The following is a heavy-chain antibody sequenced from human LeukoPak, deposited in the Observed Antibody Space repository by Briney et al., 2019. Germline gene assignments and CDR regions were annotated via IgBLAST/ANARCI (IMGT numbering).Heavy chain of an antibody. J-gene: IGHJ6*02. CDR3: ARGLIVVVPAAIFGYYYYGMDV. CDR2: IKHSGST. D-gene: IGHD2-2*02. CDR1: GGSFGGYY. V-gene: IGHV4-34*01. Sequence: SETLSLTCAVYGGSFGGYYWSWIRQPPGKGLEWIGEIKHSGSTNYNPSLKSRVTISVDTSKNHFSLKLSSVTAADTAVYYCARGLIVVVPAAIFGYYYYGMDVWGQGTTVTVSS.